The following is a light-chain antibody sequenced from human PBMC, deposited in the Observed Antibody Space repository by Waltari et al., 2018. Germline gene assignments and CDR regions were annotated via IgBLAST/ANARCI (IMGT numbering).Light chain of an antibody. Sequence: QSALTQPASVSGSPGQSLTISCIGTSSAIGGYNYFSLYQQHPGEAPKLLIYDVSNRPSGISHRFSGSKSANTASLTISGLQAEDEADYYCSSYTASSALVLFGGGTKLTVL. CDR3: SSYTASSALVL. J-gene: IGLJ2*01. CDR2: DVS. CDR1: SSAIGGYNY. V-gene: IGLV2-14*03.